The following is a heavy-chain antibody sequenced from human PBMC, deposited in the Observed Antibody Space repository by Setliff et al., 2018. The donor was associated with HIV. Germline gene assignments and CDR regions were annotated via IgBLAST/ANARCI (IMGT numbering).Heavy chain of an antibody. CDR3: ARIRIAVAVTRAFDI. CDR1: GSIFSTYS. J-gene: IGHJ3*02. V-gene: IGHV3-48*01. D-gene: IGHD6-19*01. Sequence: GGSLRLSCAASGSIFSTYSMNWVRQAPGKGLEWVSYVSISGGTMYYADSVKGRFAISRDNAKNSLFLQMNSLRAEDTAVYYCARIRIAVAVTRAFDIWGQGTMVTVSS. CDR2: VSISGGTM.